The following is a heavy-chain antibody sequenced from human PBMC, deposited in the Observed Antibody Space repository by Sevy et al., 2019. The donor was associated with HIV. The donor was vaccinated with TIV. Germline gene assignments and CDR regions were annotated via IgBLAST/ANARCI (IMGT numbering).Heavy chain of an antibody. CDR3: TRNRGGTVVRGPNYYGMDV. D-gene: IGHD3-10*01. Sequence: GGSLRLSCTASGFIVGDCGMSWFRQAPGKGLEWVGFIRSKPYGGTTEYAASVKGRFTISRDDSKSIAYLQMNSLKTEDTAVYYCTRNRGGTVVRGPNYYGMDVWGQGTTVTVSS. V-gene: IGHV3-49*03. J-gene: IGHJ6*02. CDR1: GFIVGDCG. CDR2: IRSKPYGGTT.